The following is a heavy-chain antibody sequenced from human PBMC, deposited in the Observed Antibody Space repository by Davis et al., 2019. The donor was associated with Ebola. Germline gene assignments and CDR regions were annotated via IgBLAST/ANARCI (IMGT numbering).Heavy chain of an antibody. Sequence: GESLKISCAASGFIVGSNYMTWVRRAPGKGLESVAFISMNGGTTYYANSVQGRFTISRDNSKNTLHLEMGSLRAEDTAVYYCARGPGYYYGSESSTTILYFDYWGQGTLVTVSS. CDR3: ARGPGYYYGSESSTTILYFDY. CDR2: ISMNGGTT. D-gene: IGHD3-10*01. V-gene: IGHV3-64*01. J-gene: IGHJ4*02. CDR1: GFIVGSNY.